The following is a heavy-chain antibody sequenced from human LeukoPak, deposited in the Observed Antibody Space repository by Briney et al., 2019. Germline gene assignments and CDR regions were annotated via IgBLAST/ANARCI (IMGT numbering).Heavy chain of an antibody. Sequence: SETLSLTCTVSGDSISTSNYHWEWIRQPPGQGLEWIGSIFFTGSIYYNPSLQSRVTLSLDSFKNQFSVGLTSVTAADTAVYYCARAFYYDSSGSLDPWGQGILVTVSS. V-gene: IGHV4-39*07. J-gene: IGHJ5*02. CDR1: GDSISTSNYH. CDR2: IFFTGSI. CDR3: ARAFYYDSSGSLDP. D-gene: IGHD3-22*01.